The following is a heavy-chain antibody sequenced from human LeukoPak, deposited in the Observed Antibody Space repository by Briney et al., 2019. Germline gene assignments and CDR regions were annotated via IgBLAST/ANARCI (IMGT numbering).Heavy chain of an antibody. V-gene: IGHV3-30*14. CDR2: ISYDGSNK. CDR3: ARKIYGPTWADAFDI. J-gene: IGHJ3*02. D-gene: IGHD3-10*01. Sequence: PGGSLRLSCAASGFTFSSYAMHWVRQAPGKGLEWVAVISYDGSNKYYADSVKGRFTISRDNSKNTLYLQMGSLKPEDMAVYYCARKIYGPTWADAFDIWGHGTMVTVSS. CDR1: GFTFSSYA.